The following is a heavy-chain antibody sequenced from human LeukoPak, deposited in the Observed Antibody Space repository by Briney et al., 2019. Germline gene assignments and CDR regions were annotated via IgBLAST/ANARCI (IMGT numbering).Heavy chain of an antibody. J-gene: IGHJ4*02. D-gene: IGHD5-24*01. V-gene: IGHV1-2*02. CDR1: GYTFTGYY. CDR2: INPDSGGT. Sequence: GASVKVSCKASGYTFTGYYLHWVRQAPGQGLEWMGWINPDSGGTNHAQKFQGRATMTRDTSISTAYLDLSRLRSDDTAVYYCARDRGDGYNAYYFDYWGQGTLVTVSS. CDR3: ARDRGDGYNAYYFDY.